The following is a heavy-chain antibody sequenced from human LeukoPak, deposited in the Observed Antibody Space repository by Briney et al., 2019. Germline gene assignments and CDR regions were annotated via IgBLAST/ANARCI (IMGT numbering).Heavy chain of an antibody. V-gene: IGHV3-21*01. D-gene: IGHD1-20*01. Sequence: GGSLRLSCAASGFTFSTYSMNWVRQAPGKGLEWVSSISSRSTYIYYADSVKGRFTISRDNAKNSLYLQMNSLRAEDTAMYFCARTSVTGTPKWGSFVCWGQGTLVTVSS. CDR2: ISSRSTYI. CDR1: GFTFSTYS. J-gene: IGHJ4*02. CDR3: ARTSVTGTPKWGSFVC.